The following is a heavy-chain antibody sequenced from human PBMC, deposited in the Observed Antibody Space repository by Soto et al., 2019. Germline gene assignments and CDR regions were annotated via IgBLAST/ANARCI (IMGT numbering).Heavy chain of an antibody. CDR2: INHSGST. J-gene: IGHJ4*02. D-gene: IGHD3-9*01. CDR3: ARVAGLYYDIMTGYYRRTYFAY. CDR1: GGSFSGYY. Sequence: SETLSLTCAVYGGSFSGYYWSWIRQPPGKGLEWIGEINHSGSTNYNPSLKSRVTISVDTSKNQFSLKLSSVTAADTAVYYCARVAGLYYDIMTGYYRRTYFAYWGKGTLVTVSS. V-gene: IGHV4-34*01.